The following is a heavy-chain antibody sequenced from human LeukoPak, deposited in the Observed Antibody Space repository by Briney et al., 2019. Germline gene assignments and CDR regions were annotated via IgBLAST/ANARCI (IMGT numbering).Heavy chain of an antibody. CDR2: ISGRGGST. CDR3: AKGVEFLGGYYLDY. D-gene: IGHD3-22*01. CDR1: GSTFSSYA. J-gene: IGHJ4*02. Sequence: GGSLRLSCAASGSTFSSYAMSWVRQAPGKGLEWVSAISGRGGSTYYADSVKGRFTISRDNSKNTLYLQMNSLRAEDTAVYYCAKGVEFLGGYYLDYWGQGTLVTVSS. V-gene: IGHV3-23*01.